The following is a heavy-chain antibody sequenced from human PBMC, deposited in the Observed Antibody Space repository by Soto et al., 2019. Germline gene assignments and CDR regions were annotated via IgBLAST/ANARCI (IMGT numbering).Heavy chain of an antibody. D-gene: IGHD1-26*01. J-gene: IGHJ4*02. CDR2: ISGSGGST. CDR1: GFTFSSYA. CDR3: AKDRKWELLFQDYFDY. V-gene: IGHV3-23*01. Sequence: GSLRLSCAASGFTFSSYAMSWVRQAPGKGLEWVSAISGSGGSTYYADSVKGRFTISRDNSKNTLYLQMNSLRAEDTAVYYCAKDRKWELLFQDYFDYWGQGTLVTVSS.